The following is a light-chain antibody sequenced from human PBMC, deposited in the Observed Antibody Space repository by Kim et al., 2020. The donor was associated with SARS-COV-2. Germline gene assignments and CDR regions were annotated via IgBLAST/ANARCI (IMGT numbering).Light chain of an antibody. J-gene: IGKJ2*03. CDR1: QSVTNNNY. CDR2: GAS. CDR3: QQYGGSPPYS. Sequence: PEERPTLSCRASQSVTNNNYLAWYQQKPGQAPRLLIYGASSRATGIPDSFSGSGSGTDFILTISRLEPEDFAVYYCQQYGGSPPYSFGQGTKLEI. V-gene: IGKV3-20*01.